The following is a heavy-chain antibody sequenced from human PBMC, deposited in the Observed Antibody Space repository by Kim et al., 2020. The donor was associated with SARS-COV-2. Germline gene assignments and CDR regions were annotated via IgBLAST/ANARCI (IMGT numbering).Heavy chain of an antibody. J-gene: IGHJ6*02. CDR1: GYTFTSYG. CDR3: AKSEVVIVNYYYYYGMDV. V-gene: IGHV1-18*04. CDR2: ISAYNGNT. D-gene: IGHD3-22*01. Sequence: ASVKVSCKASGYTFTSYGISWVRQAPGQGLEWMGWISAYNGNTNYAQKLQGRVTMTTDTSTSTAYMELRSLRSDDTAVYYCAKSEVVIVNYYYYYGMDVWGQGTTVTVSS.